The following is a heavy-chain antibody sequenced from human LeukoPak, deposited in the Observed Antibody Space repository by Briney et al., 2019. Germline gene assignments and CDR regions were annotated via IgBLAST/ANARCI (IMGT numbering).Heavy chain of an antibody. CDR1: GFTFSSYW. Sequence: GSLRLSCAASGFTFSSYWMHWVRQAPGKGLVWVSRINSDGSRTNYVDSVKGRFTMSRDNAKNTLYLQMNSLRAEDTAVYYCVTFGSGRGMDVWGKGTTVTVSS. CDR3: VTFGSGRGMDV. J-gene: IGHJ6*03. CDR2: INSDGSRT. D-gene: IGHD6-25*01. V-gene: IGHV3-74*01.